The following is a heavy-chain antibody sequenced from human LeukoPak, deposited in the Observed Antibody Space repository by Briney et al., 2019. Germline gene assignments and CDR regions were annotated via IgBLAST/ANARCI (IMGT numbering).Heavy chain of an antibody. CDR3: AKGGYGSGSYYYFDY. D-gene: IGHD3-10*01. Sequence: PGSSLRLSCAPSGFTFDVYAMHWVRQAPGEALEWVSGISWYSGSIGYADSVKERFTISRDNAKNSLYLQMNSLRAEDMALYYCAKGGYGSGSYYYFDYWGQGTLVTVSS. V-gene: IGHV3-9*03. J-gene: IGHJ4*02. CDR2: ISWYSGSI. CDR1: GFTFDVYA.